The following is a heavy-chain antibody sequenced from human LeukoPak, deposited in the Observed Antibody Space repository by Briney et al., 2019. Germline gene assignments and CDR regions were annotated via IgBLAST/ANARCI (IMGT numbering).Heavy chain of an antibody. CDR2: IRSESNTYAT. V-gene: IGHV3-73*01. D-gene: IGHD3-10*01. Sequence: GGSLRLSCAASGFTFSGSAMHWVRQASGKGLERVGHIRSESNTYATTYAASLKGRFTISRDDSKNTAYLQMNSLKTEDTAVYYCTRQLGELLSGTLYYYYLDVWGKGTTVTVSS. CDR1: GFTFSGSA. J-gene: IGHJ6*03. CDR3: TRQLGELLSGTLYYYYLDV.